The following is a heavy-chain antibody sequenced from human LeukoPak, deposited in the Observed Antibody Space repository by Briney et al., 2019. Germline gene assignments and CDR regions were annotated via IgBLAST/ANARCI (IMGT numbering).Heavy chain of an antibody. CDR3: LSSTGYRFSFDY. CDR1: GYTFTGYY. D-gene: IGHD6-25*01. CDR2: INPNSGGT. Sequence: WASVKVSCKASGYTFTGYYMHWVRQAPGQGLEWMGWINPNSGGTNYAQKFQGRVTMTRDTSISTAYMELSRLRSDDTAVYYCLSSTGYRFSFDYWGQGTLVTVSS. J-gene: IGHJ4*02. V-gene: IGHV1-2*02.